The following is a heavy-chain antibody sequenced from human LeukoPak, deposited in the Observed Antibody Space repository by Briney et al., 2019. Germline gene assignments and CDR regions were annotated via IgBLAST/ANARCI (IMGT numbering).Heavy chain of an antibody. D-gene: IGHD2-15*01. CDR2: IIPIFGTA. Sequence: VASVKVSCKASGYTFTSYGISWVRQAPGQGLEWMGGIIPIFGTANYAQKFQGRVTITADESTSTAYMELSSLRSEDTAVYYCARVPPRYCSGGSCFHGYNDYWGQGTLVTVSS. V-gene: IGHV1-69*13. CDR3: ARVPPRYCSGGSCFHGYNDY. CDR1: GYTFTSYG. J-gene: IGHJ4*02.